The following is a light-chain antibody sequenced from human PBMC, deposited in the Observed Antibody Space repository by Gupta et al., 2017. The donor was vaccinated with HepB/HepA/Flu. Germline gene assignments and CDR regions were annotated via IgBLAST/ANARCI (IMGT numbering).Light chain of an antibody. Sequence: DIVITQTPLPMSVTPGQPASISCKSSQTLLHSSGETYLYWFLQKPGQPPQLLIHEVSKRFSGVPERFSGSGSGTDFTLKINRVETEDVGVYYCMQSVQPPLTFGGGTKVEIK. J-gene: IGKJ4*01. V-gene: IGKV2D-29*01. CDR1: QTLLHSSGETY. CDR3: MQSVQPPLT. CDR2: EVS.